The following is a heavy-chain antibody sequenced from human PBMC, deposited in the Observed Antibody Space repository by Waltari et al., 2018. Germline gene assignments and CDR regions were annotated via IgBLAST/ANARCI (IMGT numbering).Heavy chain of an antibody. CDR1: GYTFRHYD. Sequence: QVQLVQSGAEVKKPGASVKVPCKASGYTFRHYDITWVRQAPGQGLEWMGWVNPNSGNSNSGQRFRGRVAMTTDTSVNTAHMELSSLTSEDTAVYYCARAIRNELLSDFWGQGTLVAVSS. V-gene: IGHV1-8*02. CDR3: ARAIRNELLSDF. D-gene: IGHD1-1*01. J-gene: IGHJ4*02. CDR2: VNPNSGNS.